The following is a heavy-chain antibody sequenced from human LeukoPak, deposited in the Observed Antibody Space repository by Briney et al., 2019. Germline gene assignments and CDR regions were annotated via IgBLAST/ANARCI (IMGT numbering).Heavy chain of an antibody. V-gene: IGHV1-18*01. J-gene: IGHJ4*02. CDR1: GYTFTSYG. Sequence: ASVTVSCKASGYTFTSYGISWVRQAPGQGLEGMGWISAYNGNTNYAQKLQGRVTITTDTSTSTAYMELRSLRSDDTAVYYCARDKSGSYYFRYWGQGTLVTVSS. CDR2: ISAYNGNT. D-gene: IGHD1-26*01. CDR3: ARDKSGSYYFRY.